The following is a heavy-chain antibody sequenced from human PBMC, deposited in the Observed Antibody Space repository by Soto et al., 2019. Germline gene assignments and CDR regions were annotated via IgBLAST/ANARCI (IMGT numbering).Heavy chain of an antibody. CDR2: VSPPFRTS. D-gene: IGHD3-10*01. Sequence: QVQLVQSGAEVKKPGSSVKVSCKTSGVSFNNNGIGWVRQAPGHGLEWMGGVSPPFRTSNYARKFQGRISITADASTGTVNMELRSLTSEATAQYYCARVLYYGSGSYSPYGMDVWGKGTTVTVSS. CDR3: ARVLYYGSGSYSPYGMDV. CDR1: GVSFNNNG. V-gene: IGHV1-69*01. J-gene: IGHJ6*04.